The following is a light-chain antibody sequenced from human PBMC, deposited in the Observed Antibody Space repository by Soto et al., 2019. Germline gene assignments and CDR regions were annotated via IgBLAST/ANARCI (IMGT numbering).Light chain of an antibody. J-gene: IGLJ2*01. V-gene: IGLV1-40*01. CDR2: GNS. Sequence: QSVLTQPPSVSGAPGQRVTISCTGSSSNIGAGYDVHWYQQLPGTAPKLLIYGNSNRPSGVPERFSGSKSGTSASLAITGLQAEDEADYYCQSYDSSPHVVFCGGTKVTVL. CDR1: SSNIGAGYD. CDR3: QSYDSSPHVV.